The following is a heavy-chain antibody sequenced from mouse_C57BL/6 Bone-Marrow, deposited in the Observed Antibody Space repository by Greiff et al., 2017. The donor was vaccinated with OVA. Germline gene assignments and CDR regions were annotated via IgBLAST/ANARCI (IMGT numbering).Heavy chain of an antibody. V-gene: IGHV1-64*01. CDR3: ARREGYFDY. CDR1: GYTFTSYW. Sequence: QVHVKQPGAELVKPGASVKLSCKASGYTFTSYWMHWVKQRPGQGLEWIGMIHPNSGSTNYNEKFKSKATLTVDKSSSTAYMQLSSLTSEDSAVYYCARREGYFDYWGQGTTLTVSS. J-gene: IGHJ2*01. CDR2: IHPNSGST.